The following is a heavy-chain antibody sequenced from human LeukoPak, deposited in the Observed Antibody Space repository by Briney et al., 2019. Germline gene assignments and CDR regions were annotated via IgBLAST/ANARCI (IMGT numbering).Heavy chain of an antibody. Sequence: SETLSLTCTVSGGSISSSTYYWGWIRQPPGKGLEWIGSIYYSGSTHYNPFLKSRVTISVDTSKNQFSLKLSSVTAADTAVYYCARNSLWFGELLYFDYWGQGTLVTVSS. D-gene: IGHD3-10*01. CDR2: IYYSGST. CDR3: ARNSLWFGELLYFDY. CDR1: GGSISSSTYY. J-gene: IGHJ4*02. V-gene: IGHV4-39*01.